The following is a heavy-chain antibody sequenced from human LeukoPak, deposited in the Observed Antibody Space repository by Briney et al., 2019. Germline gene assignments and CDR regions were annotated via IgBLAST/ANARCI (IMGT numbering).Heavy chain of an antibody. D-gene: IGHD6-6*01. V-gene: IGHV3-21*06. CDR1: GFTFSSYS. Sequence: GGSLRLSCAASGFTFSSYSMSWVRQAPGKGLEWVSSITSSSNYIYYADSVKGRFTISRDNVKNSLYLQMNSLRAEDTAVYYCAKDGTQYSSSSCLDYWGQGTLVTVSS. J-gene: IGHJ4*02. CDR2: ITSSSNYI. CDR3: AKDGTQYSSSSCLDY.